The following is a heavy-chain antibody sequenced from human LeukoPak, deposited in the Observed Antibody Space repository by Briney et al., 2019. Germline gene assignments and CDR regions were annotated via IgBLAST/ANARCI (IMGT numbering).Heavy chain of an antibody. CDR3: ARDLTMVRGARYRPYNWFDP. Sequence: SVKVSCKAFRGTFSSYAISWVRQVPGQGLEWMGGIIPIFGTASYAQKFQGRVTISADESTSTAYMELSSLRSEDTAVYYCARDLTMVRGARYRPYNWFDPWGQGTLVTVSS. CDR1: RGTFSSYA. V-gene: IGHV1-69*13. D-gene: IGHD3-10*01. CDR2: IIPIFGTA. J-gene: IGHJ5*02.